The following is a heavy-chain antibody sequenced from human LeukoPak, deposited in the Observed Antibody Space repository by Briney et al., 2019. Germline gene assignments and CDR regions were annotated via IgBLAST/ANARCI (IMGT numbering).Heavy chain of an antibody. CDR1: GGSISSYY. D-gene: IGHD3-22*01. CDR3: ARVRGDSSGYYYGITIFDY. CDR2: IYTSGST. Sequence: SETLSLTCTVSGGSISSYYWSWIRQPAGKGLEWIGRIYTSGSTNYNPSLKGRVTMSVDTSKNQFSLKLSSVTAADTAVYYCARVRGDSSGYYYGITIFDYWGQGTLVTVSS. J-gene: IGHJ4*02. V-gene: IGHV4-4*07.